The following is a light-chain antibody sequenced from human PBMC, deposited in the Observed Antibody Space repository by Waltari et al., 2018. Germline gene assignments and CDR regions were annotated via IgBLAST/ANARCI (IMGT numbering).Light chain of an antibody. V-gene: IGKV3-11*01. Sequence: EIVMTQSPATLSLSPGERATLSCRASQRVDNLLGWYQQKPGQAPRLVIHDASNRAPGFPARFSGSGSGTDFTLTISSLEPEDFAVYYCQHRVSWPLTFGGGTKVEL. J-gene: IGKJ4*01. CDR2: DAS. CDR3: QHRVSWPLT. CDR1: QRVDNL.